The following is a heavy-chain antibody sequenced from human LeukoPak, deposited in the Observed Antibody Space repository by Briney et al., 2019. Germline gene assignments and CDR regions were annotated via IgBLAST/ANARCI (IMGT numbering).Heavy chain of an antibody. CDR2: ISGSGGST. D-gene: IGHD3-10*01. CDR1: GFTFCGYG. J-gene: IGHJ4*02. CDR3: AKNPPTYYYYGSGSYLGAPNTYFDY. V-gene: IGHV3-23*01. Sequence: GGSLRLSCSASGFTFCGYGMSWVGQAPGKGLEWVSAISGSGGSTYYTDSVKGRFTISRDNSKNTLYLQMNSLRAADTAVYYCAKNPPTYYYYGSGSYLGAPNTYFDYWGQGTLVTVSS.